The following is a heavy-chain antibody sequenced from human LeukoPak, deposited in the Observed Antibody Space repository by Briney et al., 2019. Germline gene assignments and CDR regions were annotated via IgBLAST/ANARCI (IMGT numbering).Heavy chain of an antibody. J-gene: IGHJ4*02. V-gene: IGHV4-31*03. CDR2: IYYSGST. CDR3: ARGPYYYDSSGHDY. D-gene: IGHD3-22*01. Sequence: PSEILSLTCTVSGGSISSGGYYWSWIRQHPGKGLKWIGYIYYSGSTYYNPSLKSRVTISVDTSKNQFSLKLSSVTAADTAVYYCARGPYYYDSSGHDYWGQGTLVTVSS. CDR1: GGSISSGGYY.